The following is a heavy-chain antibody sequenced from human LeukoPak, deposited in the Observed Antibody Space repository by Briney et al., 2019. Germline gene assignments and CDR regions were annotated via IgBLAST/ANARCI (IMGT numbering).Heavy chain of an antibody. CDR3: ASEAERGGFDY. Sequence: SETLSLTCAVYGGSFSGYYWSWIRQPPGKGLEWIGEINHSGSTNYNPSLKSRVTISVDTSKNQFSLKLSSVTAADTAVYYCASEAERGGFDYGGQGTLVTVSS. J-gene: IGHJ4*02. CDR2: INHSGST. D-gene: IGHD1-14*01. V-gene: IGHV4-34*01. CDR1: GGSFSGYY.